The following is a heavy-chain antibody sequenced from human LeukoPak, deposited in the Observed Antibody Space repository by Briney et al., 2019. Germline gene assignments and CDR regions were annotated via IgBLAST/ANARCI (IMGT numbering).Heavy chain of an antibody. Sequence: SETLSLTCTVSGGSISSSSYYWGWIRQPPGKGLEWIGSIYYSGSTYYNPSLKSRVTISVDTSKNQFSLKLSSVTAADTAVYYCARVRYSYAIDYWGQGTLVTVSS. V-gene: IGHV4-39*07. CDR2: IYYSGST. J-gene: IGHJ4*02. CDR1: GGSISSSSYY. CDR3: ARVRYSYAIDY. D-gene: IGHD5-18*01.